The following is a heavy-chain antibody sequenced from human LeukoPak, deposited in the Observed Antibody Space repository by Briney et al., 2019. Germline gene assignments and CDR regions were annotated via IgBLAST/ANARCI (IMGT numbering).Heavy chain of an antibody. CDR1: GGSFSGYY. CDR2: VNHSGST. J-gene: IGHJ5*02. Sequence: SETLSLTCAVYGGSFSGYYWSWIGQPPGKGLEWIGEVNHSGSTNYNPSLKSRVTISVDTSKNQFSLKLSSVTAADTAVYYCARSGPQRTAWFDPWGQGTLVTVSS. V-gene: IGHV4-34*01. D-gene: IGHD6-25*01. CDR3: ARSGPQRTAWFDP.